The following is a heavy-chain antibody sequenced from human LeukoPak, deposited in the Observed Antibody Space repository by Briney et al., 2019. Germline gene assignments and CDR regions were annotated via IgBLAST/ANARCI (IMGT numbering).Heavy chain of an antibody. J-gene: IGHJ4*02. CDR1: GLTFSSYA. D-gene: IGHD4-17*01. Sequence: PGGSLRLSCAASGLTFSSYAMTWVRQAPGKGLEWVSYISSSSSTIYYPDSVKGRFTISRDNAKNSLYLQMNSLRAEDTAVYYCARRGDYGDYGIDYWGQRTLVTVSS. V-gene: IGHV3-48*01. CDR2: ISSSSSTI. CDR3: ARRGDYGDYGIDY.